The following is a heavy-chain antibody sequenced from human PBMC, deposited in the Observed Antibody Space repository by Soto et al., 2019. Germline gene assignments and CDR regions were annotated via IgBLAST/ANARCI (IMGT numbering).Heavy chain of an antibody. J-gene: IGHJ5*02. Sequence: SDTLSLTCTVSSDSITSGNYFWGWIRQPPGMGLEWIGTIFYGGSTNYNPSLKSRVTISVDTSKNQFSLRLNSVTAADTAVYYCARQRDFWSGSNWFDPWGQGTLVTVSS. CDR3: ARQRDFWSGSNWFDP. V-gene: IGHV4-39*01. CDR1: SDSITSGNYF. CDR2: IFYGGST. D-gene: IGHD3-3*01.